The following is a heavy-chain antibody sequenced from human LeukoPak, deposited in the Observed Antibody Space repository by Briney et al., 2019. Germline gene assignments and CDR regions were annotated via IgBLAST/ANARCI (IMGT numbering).Heavy chain of an antibody. D-gene: IGHD4-11*01. J-gene: IGHJ4*02. CDR3: ARGGTTTTINTLDY. V-gene: IGHV3-74*01. CDR1: GFAFSDHW. CDR2: SYNDGISR. Sequence: GGSLRLSCEASGFAFSDHWMHWVRQVPGKGLVWVSRSYNDGISRSYADSVTGRFTISRDNAMNTLYLQMNSLRAEDTALYYCARGGTTTTINTLDYWGQGILVTVPS.